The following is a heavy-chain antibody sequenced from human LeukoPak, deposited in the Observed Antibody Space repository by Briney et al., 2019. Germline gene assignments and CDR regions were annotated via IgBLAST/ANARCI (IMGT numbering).Heavy chain of an antibody. V-gene: IGHV3-7*01. Sequence: GGSLRLSCAASGFTLSNYWMNWVRQAPGKGLEWVANIKQDGSEKYYVDSVKGRFIISRDNAKNSLYLQMNSLRAEDTAVYYCAELGITMIGGVWGKGTTVTISS. CDR1: GFTLSNYW. CDR3: AELGITMIGGV. D-gene: IGHD3-10*02. J-gene: IGHJ6*04. CDR2: IKQDGSEK.